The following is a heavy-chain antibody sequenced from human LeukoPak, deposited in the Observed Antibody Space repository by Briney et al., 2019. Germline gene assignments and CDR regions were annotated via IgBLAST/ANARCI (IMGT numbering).Heavy chain of an antibody. CDR1: GGSISSSNYY. D-gene: IGHD6-13*01. V-gene: IGHV4-39*07. J-gene: IGHJ6*02. CDR3: ARAYSSNYYYGMDV. Sequence: SETLSLTCTVSGGSISSSNYYWGWIRQPPGKGLEWIGNIYYSGSTYYNPSLESRVTISVDTTKNQFSLKVISVTAADTAVYYCARAYSSNYYYGMDVWGQGTTVTVSS. CDR2: IYYSGST.